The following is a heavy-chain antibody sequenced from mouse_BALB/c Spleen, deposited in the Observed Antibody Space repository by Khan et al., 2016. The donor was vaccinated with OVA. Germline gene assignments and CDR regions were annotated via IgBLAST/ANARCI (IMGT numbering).Heavy chain of an antibody. D-gene: IGHD2-3*01. Sequence: VKLVESGPELVKPGASVKMSCKASGYTFTYYVITWVKQRTGQGLEWIGEIYPGSDNAYYNERFKGKATLTADKSSNTTHMQLSSLTSEDSAVYFWARGDGYYVYFDYWGQGTTLTVSS. CDR3: ARGDGYYVYFDY. CDR1: GYTFTYYV. V-gene: IGHV1-81*01. CDR2: IYPGSDNA. J-gene: IGHJ2*01.